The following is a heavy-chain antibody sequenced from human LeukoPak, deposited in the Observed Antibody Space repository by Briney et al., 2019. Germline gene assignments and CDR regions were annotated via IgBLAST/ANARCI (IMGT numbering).Heavy chain of an antibody. V-gene: IGHV3-30*18. CDR1: GFSFRSYG. CDR2: TSHGGSVI. D-gene: IGHD6-13*01. CDR3: AKELDRLAAALDD. J-gene: IGHJ4*02. Sequence: GGSLRLSCAASGFSFRSYGMQWGRQAPGKGLEWVASTSHGGSVISYADSVKGRFTISRDNSKNTLYLQMNSLKPEDTALYYCAKELDRLAAALDDWGQGVLVAVSS.